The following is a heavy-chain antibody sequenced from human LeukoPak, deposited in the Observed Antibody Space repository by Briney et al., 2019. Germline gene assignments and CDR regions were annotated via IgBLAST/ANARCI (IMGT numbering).Heavy chain of an antibody. V-gene: IGHV4-4*07. CDR1: GGSISSYY. CDR3: ARDRVADYGDYFWFDP. J-gene: IGHJ5*02. CDR2: IYTSGST. Sequence: PSETLSLTCTVSGGSISSYYWSWIRQPAGKGLEWIGRIYTSGSTNYNPSLKSRVTMSVDTSKNQFSLKLSSVTAADTAVHYCARDRVADYGDYFWFDPWGQGTLVTVSS. D-gene: IGHD4-17*01.